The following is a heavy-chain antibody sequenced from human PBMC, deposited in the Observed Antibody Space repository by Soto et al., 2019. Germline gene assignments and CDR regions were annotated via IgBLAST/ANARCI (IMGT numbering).Heavy chain of an antibody. CDR1: GYIFTKHW. V-gene: IGHV5-51*01. CDR3: ARRALDPSGNYYPYNWFDS. J-gene: IGHJ5*01. CDR2: IDPVDSDD. Sequence: PGESLKISCQGSGYIFTKHWIAWVRQKPGKGLEWIGIIDPVDSDDRYSPSFEGQVTISVDKSNNTAFLWWDKLKTSDTATYFCARRALDPSGNYYPYNWFDSWGQGTQVTVYS. D-gene: IGHD3-22*01.